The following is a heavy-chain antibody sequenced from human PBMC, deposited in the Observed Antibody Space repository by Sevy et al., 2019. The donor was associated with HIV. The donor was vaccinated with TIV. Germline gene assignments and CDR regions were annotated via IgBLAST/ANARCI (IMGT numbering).Heavy chain of an antibody. CDR1: GFTFSSSG. D-gene: IGHD1-26*01. CDR2: IWYDGSNK. Sequence: GGSLRLSCAASGFTFSSSGMHWVRQAPGKGLEWVAVIWYDGSNKYYADSVKGRFTISRDNSNNTLYLQMNSLRAADTAVYYCARDGSGSYSYFDYWGQGTLVTVSS. CDR3: ARDGSGSYSYFDY. J-gene: IGHJ4*02. V-gene: IGHV3-33*01.